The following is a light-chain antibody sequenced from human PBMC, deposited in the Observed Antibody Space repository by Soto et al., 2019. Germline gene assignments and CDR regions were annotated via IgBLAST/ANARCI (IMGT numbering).Light chain of an antibody. V-gene: IGKV1-5*01. CDR2: DAS. CDR1: QTISGW. Sequence: DIQMTQSPSTLSASVGDRVTITCRASQTISGWLAWYQQRPGKAPKLLIYDASRLESGVPSRFSGSESGTEFTHAINNLQPDDVATYYCQQYKSSYTFGLGTKLEIK. CDR3: QQYKSSYT. J-gene: IGKJ2*01.